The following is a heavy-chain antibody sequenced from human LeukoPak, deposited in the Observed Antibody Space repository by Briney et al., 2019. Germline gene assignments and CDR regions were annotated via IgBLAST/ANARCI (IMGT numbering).Heavy chain of an antibody. V-gene: IGHV3-7*03. CDR2: VNRDGSET. CDR3: VKNNAMDV. J-gene: IGHJ6*02. Sequence: GGSLRLSCAASGFTLSNHWMTWVRQVPGRGPEWVANVNRDGSETYYLDSVKGRFTISRDNAKSSLNLQMNSLRAEDTALYYCVKNNAMDVWGQGTAVIVSS. CDR1: GFTLSNHW. D-gene: IGHD2-8*01.